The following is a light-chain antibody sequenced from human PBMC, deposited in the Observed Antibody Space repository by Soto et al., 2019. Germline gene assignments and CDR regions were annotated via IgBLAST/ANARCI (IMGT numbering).Light chain of an antibody. CDR2: DSS. CDR1: QSVNNY. CDR3: QQRGVWPLT. V-gene: IGKV3-11*01. J-gene: IGKJ4*01. Sequence: VLTQSPAILSLSPGERATLSCRASQSVNNYLAWYQQRPGQAPRLLIYDSSNRATGIPARFSASGSGTDFTLTISSLEFEDFAVYYCQQRGVWPLTFGGGTKVEI.